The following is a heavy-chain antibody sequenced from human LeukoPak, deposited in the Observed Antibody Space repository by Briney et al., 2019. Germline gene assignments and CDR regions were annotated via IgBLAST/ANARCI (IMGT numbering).Heavy chain of an antibody. V-gene: IGHV5-51*01. CDR3: ARQTAMGRSGDY. D-gene: IGHD5-18*01. Sequence: GESLKSSCKASGYSFTSYWIGWVCQMPGKGLEWMGIIDPSDSETRHTPPFQGQVTISVDKSLTPAYLQWNSLKASDTAMYYCARQTAMGRSGDYWGQGTLVTVSS. CDR2: IDPSDSET. CDR1: GYSFTSYW. J-gene: IGHJ4*02.